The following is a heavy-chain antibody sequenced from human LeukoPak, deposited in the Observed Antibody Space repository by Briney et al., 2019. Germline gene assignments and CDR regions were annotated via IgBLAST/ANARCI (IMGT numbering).Heavy chain of an antibody. D-gene: IGHD3-3*01. CDR2: IYYSGST. CDR1: GGSISSGGYY. Sequence: PSQTLSLTCTVSGGSISSGGYYWSWIRQHPGKGLEWIGYIYYSGSTYYNPSLKSRVTISVDTSKNQFSLKLSSVTAADTAVYYCARDQRYHDFWSGSPYYYGMDVWGQGTTVTVSS. V-gene: IGHV4-31*03. J-gene: IGHJ6*02. CDR3: ARDQRYHDFWSGSPYYYGMDV.